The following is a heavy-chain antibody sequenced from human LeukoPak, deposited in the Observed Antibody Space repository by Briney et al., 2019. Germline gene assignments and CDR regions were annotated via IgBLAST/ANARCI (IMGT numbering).Heavy chain of an antibody. Sequence: GESLRLSCTASGFTFSSYGMNWVRKRQGQGLGWVSGISGSGSTTYYADSVKSRFTISRDNSKNSLSLQVSSLRAEDTAVYYCANTNGYYSFWSQGTLITVSS. D-gene: IGHD3-22*01. J-gene: IGHJ4*02. CDR2: ISGSGSTT. CDR3: ANTNGYYSF. CDR1: GFTFSSYG. V-gene: IGHV3-23*01.